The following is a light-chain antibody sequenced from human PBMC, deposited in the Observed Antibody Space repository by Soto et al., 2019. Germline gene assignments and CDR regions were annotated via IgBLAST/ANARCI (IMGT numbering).Light chain of an antibody. CDR2: GAS. Sequence: EIVLTQSPGTLSLSPGERATLSCRASQSVSSSYLAWYQQKPGQAPRLLIYGASSRATGIPDRFSGSGSGTDFTLTISRLEPEHFAVYYCQQYGTSPPWTFGQVTKVVIK. J-gene: IGKJ1*01. CDR3: QQYGTSPPWT. CDR1: QSVSSSY. V-gene: IGKV3-20*01.